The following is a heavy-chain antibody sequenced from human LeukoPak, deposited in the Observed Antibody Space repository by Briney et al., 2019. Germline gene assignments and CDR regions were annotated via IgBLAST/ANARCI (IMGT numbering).Heavy chain of an antibody. V-gene: IGHV4-34*01. J-gene: IGHJ4*02. CDR1: GGSFSGYY. Sequence: ETLSLTCAVYGGSFSGYYWSWIRQPPGKGLEWIGEINHSGSTNYNPSLKSRVTVSVDTSKNQFSLKLTSVTAADTAMYYCAKVKRRMGSSSGDYSDFWGQGALVTVSS. D-gene: IGHD6-6*01. CDR2: INHSGST. CDR3: AKVKRRMGSSSGDYSDF.